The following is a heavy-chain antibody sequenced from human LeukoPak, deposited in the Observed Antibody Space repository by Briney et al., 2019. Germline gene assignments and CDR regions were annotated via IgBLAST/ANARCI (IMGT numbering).Heavy chain of an antibody. Sequence: ASVKVSCKASGGTFSSYAISWVRQAPGQGLEWMGGIIPIFGTANYAQKFQGRVTITTDESTSTAYMELSSLRSEDTAVYYCARAARGSGSSYYYYYMDVWGKGTTVTVSS. V-gene: IGHV1-69*05. CDR1: GGTFSSYA. CDR2: IIPIFGTA. J-gene: IGHJ6*03. D-gene: IGHD6-6*01. CDR3: ARAARGSGSSYYYYYMDV.